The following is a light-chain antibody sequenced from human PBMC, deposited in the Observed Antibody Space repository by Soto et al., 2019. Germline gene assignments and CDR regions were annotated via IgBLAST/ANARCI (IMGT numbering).Light chain of an antibody. V-gene: IGKV3-15*01. CDR3: QQYNNWPWT. Sequence: EIVMTQSPVTLSVSPGERATLSCRASQSVSSDLAWYHQKPDQAPRLLIYGASTRATGIPARFSGSGSGTEFTLTISSLQSEDFAVYYCQQYNNWPWTFGQGTKVDIK. J-gene: IGKJ1*01. CDR2: GAS. CDR1: QSVSSD.